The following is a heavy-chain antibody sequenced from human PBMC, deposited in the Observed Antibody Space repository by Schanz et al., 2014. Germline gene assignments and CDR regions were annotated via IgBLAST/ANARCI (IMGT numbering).Heavy chain of an antibody. CDR2: IYYDGGLR. D-gene: IGHD2-21*01. V-gene: IGHV3-33*06. CDR1: GFTFSNYG. CDR3: TKWANEGGGGYCHFDL. J-gene: IGHJ4*02. Sequence: QVQLVESGGGVVQPGGSLRLSCAASGFTFSNYGIHWVRQAPGKGLEWVAVIYYDGGLRFFADSVRGRVTISRDNSNNMVYLQMNSLRAEDTAIYHCTKWANEGGGGYCHFDLWGQGTLVTVSS.